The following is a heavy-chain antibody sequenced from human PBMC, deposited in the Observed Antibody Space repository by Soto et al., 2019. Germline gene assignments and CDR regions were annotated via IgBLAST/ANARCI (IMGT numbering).Heavy chain of an antibody. CDR3: TRHLIDY. V-gene: IGHV3-15*01. J-gene: IGHJ4*02. CDR2: IKSKTDGGTT. Sequence: EGYLRLSCAASGFTFSNAWMSWVRQAPGKGLEWVGRIKSKTDGGTTDYAAPVKGRFTISRDDSKNTAYLQMNSLKTEDTAVYYCTRHLIDYCGQLSPVPVSS. CDR1: GFTFSNAW.